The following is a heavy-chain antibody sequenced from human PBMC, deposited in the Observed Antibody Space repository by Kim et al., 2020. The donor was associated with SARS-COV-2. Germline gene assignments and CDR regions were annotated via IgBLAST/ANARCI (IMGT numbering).Heavy chain of an antibody. Sequence: ASVKVSCKASGYTFTSYDINWVRQATGQGLEWMGWMNPNSGNTGYAQKFQGRVTMTRNTSISTAYMELSSLRSEDTAVYYCARGAKYYDFGSGYYYSYYYGMYVWGPGTTVTVSS. CDR1: GYTFTSYD. J-gene: IGHJ6*02. V-gene: IGHV1-8*01. CDR2: MNPNSGNT. CDR3: ARGAKYYDFGSGYYYSYYYGMYV. D-gene: IGHD3-3*01.